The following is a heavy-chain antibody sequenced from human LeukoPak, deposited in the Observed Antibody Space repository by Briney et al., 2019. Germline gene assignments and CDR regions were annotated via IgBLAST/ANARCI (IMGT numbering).Heavy chain of an antibody. J-gene: IGHJ4*02. CDR3: AKGLNSGSYWVPFDC. CDR1: GFTFSSYA. D-gene: IGHD1-26*01. Sequence: SGGSLRLSCAASGFTFSSYAMSWVRQAPGKGLEWVSAISGSGGSTYYADSVKGRFTISRDNSKNTLYLQMNSLRAEDTAVYYCAKGLNSGSYWVPFDCWGQGTLVTVSS. V-gene: IGHV3-23*01. CDR2: ISGSGGST.